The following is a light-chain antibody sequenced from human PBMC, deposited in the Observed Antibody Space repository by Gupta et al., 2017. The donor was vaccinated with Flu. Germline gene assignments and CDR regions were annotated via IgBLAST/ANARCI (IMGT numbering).Light chain of an antibody. Sequence: EIVMTQSPATLSVSPGERATLSCRASQSVSRNLAWYQQQPGQAPRLLIYGASTRATGIPARFSGSGSGTEFTLTISSLQSEEFAFYYCQQYNNWPRWTFGQGTKVEIK. V-gene: IGKV3-15*01. J-gene: IGKJ1*01. CDR1: QSVSRN. CDR3: QQYNNWPRWT. CDR2: GAS.